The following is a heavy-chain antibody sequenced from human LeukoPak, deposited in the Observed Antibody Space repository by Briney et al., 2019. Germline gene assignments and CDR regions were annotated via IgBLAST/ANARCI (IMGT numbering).Heavy chain of an antibody. CDR2: IRSSSSYRI. J-gene: IGHJ6*03. CDR3: ARVGGGYCINDACYRGGDYYMDV. Sequence: PGGSLRLSCAASGFTFSSYSMNWVRQAPGKGLEWVSSIRSSSSYRIYYIDSVKGRFTISRDNAKNSLYLQMNSLRAEDTAVYYCARVGGGYCINDACYRGGDYYMDVWGKGTTVTVSS. V-gene: IGHV3-21*06. D-gene: IGHD2-8*01. CDR1: GFTFSSYS.